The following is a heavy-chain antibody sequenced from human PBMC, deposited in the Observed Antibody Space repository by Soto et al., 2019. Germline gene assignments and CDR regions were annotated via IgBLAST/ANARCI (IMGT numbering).Heavy chain of an antibody. Sequence: ASVKVSCKASGYTFTSYGISWVRQAPGQGLEWMGWISAYNGNTNYAQKLQGRVTMTRDTSTSTVYMELSSLRSEDTAVYYCARDSEDCSSTSCREYFQHWGQGTLVTVSS. CDR1: GYTFTSYG. CDR2: ISAYNGNT. CDR3: ARDSEDCSSTSCREYFQH. D-gene: IGHD2-2*01. J-gene: IGHJ1*01. V-gene: IGHV1-18*04.